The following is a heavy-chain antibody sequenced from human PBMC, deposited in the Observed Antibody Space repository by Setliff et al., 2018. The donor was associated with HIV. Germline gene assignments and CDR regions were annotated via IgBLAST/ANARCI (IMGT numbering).Heavy chain of an antibody. Sequence: PGGSLRLSCAASGFTFSDAWMSWVRQAPGKGLEWVARIKNRANGGTTHYAAPVNGRFTISRDDSKNMLYLQMNSLKIEDTAVYYCTTDPAVDWGQGTPVTVSS. J-gene: IGHJ1*01. V-gene: IGHV3-15*01. CDR2: IKNRANGGTT. CDR1: GFTFSDAW. D-gene: IGHD2-2*01. CDR3: TTDPAVD.